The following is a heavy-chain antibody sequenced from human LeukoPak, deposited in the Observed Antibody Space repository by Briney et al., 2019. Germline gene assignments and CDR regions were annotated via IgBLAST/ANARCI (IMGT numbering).Heavy chain of an antibody. CDR3: ARDSPPYYYDSSGLDY. CDR1: GGSISSGGYY. Sequence: SETLSLTCTVSGGSISSGGYYWSWIRQPAGKGLEWIGRIYTSGSTNYNPSLKSRVTMSVDTSKNQFSLKLSSVTAADTAVYYCARDSPPYYYDSSGLDYWGQGTLVTVSS. J-gene: IGHJ4*02. V-gene: IGHV4-61*02. D-gene: IGHD3-22*01. CDR2: IYTSGST.